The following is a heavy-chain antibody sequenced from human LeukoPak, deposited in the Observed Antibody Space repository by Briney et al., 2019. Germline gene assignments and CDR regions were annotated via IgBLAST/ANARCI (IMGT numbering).Heavy chain of an antibody. D-gene: IGHD2-2*01. CDR1: GGSISSYY. V-gene: IGHV4-59*08. Sequence: SGTLSLTCTAAGGSISSYYWSWIRQPPGKGLEWIGSIYYSGSTNYKPSLKNRVTISVDTSKNQFSLKLSSVTAADTAVYYCARHGQAHCSSTSCYAGGWFDPWGQGTLVTVSS. J-gene: IGHJ5*02. CDR2: IYYSGST. CDR3: ARHGQAHCSSTSCYAGGWFDP.